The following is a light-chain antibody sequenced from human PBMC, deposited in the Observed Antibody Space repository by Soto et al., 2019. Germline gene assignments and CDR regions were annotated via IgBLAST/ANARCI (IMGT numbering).Light chain of an antibody. V-gene: IGKV3-11*01. Sequence: EIVLTQSPATLSLSPGERATLSCRASQSVITSLAWYQQKPGQAPRLLVYDASNRATGIPTRFSGSGSGTEFTLTISSLQSEDFALYYCQQHDILPITFGQGTRLEIK. CDR1: QSVITS. CDR3: QQHDILPIT. J-gene: IGKJ5*01. CDR2: DAS.